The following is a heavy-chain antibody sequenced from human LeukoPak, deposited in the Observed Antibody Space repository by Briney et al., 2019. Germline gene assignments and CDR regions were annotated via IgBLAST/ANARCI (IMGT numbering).Heavy chain of an antibody. V-gene: IGHV3-7*04. J-gene: IGHJ4*02. CDR1: GFTLNSYW. CDR2: IKPDGSDK. CDR3: ARIYCSGGSCTFDY. Sequence: GGSLRLSCAASGFTLNSYWMTWVRQAPGKGLEWVASIKPDGSDKYYADSVKGRFTISRDNAKNSLYLQMNSLRAEDTPVYYCARIYCSGGSCTFDYWGQGTLVTVSS. D-gene: IGHD2-15*01.